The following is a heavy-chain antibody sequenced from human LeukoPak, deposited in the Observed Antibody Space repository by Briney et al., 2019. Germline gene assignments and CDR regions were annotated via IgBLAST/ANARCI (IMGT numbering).Heavy chain of an antibody. CDR3: AREVGIRGHFDY. D-gene: IGHD1-26*01. Sequence: SVTVSCKASGGTFSSYAISWVRQAPGQGLEWMGGIIPIFGTANYAQKFQGRVTMTRDTSTSTVYMELSSLRSQDTAVYYCAREVGIRGHFDYWGRGTPVTVSS. V-gene: IGHV1-69*05. CDR1: GGTFSSYA. CDR2: IIPIFGTA. J-gene: IGHJ4*02.